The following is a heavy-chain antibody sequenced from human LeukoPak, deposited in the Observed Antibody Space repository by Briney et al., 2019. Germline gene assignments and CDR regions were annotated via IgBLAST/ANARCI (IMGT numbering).Heavy chain of an antibody. CDR1: GFTFSDYY. CDR3: ARRGKDTAMAPPDY. V-gene: IGHV3-11*03. CDR2: ISSSSRYT. J-gene: IGHJ4*02. D-gene: IGHD5-18*01. Sequence: GASLRLSCAASGFTFSDYYMSWIRQAPGKGLEWVSYISSSSRYTNYADSVKGRFTISRDNAKNSLYLQMNSLRAEDTAVYYCARRGKDTAMAPPDYWGQGTLVTVSS.